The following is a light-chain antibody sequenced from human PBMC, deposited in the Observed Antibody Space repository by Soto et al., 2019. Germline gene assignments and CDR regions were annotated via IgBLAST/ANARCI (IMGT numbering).Light chain of an antibody. CDR3: CSYASSTSYV. CDR1: SGDVGGYNF. V-gene: IGLV2-14*01. CDR2: DVT. J-gene: IGLJ1*01. Sequence: QSVLTQPASVSGSPGQSITISCTGTSGDVGGYNFVSWYQQYPGKAPKLMIHDVTARPSGVSIRFSGSKSGTTASLTIPGLQPEDEADYYCCSYASSTSYVFGTGTKVTVL.